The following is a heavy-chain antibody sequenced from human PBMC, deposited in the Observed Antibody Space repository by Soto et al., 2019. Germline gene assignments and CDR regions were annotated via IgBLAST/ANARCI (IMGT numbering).Heavy chain of an antibody. Sequence: ASVKVSCKASGYTFTSYAMHWVRQAPGQRLEWMGWINTGNGNTKYSQKFQGRVTITRDTSASTAYMELSSLRSEDTAVYYCARSPGYSYGDYWGQGTLVTVSS. V-gene: IGHV1-3*04. J-gene: IGHJ4*02. CDR3: ARSPGYSYGDY. CDR1: GYTFTSYA. D-gene: IGHD5-18*01. CDR2: INTGNGNT.